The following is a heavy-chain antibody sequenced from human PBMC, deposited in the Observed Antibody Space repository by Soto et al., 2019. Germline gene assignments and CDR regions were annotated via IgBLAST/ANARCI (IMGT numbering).Heavy chain of an antibody. CDR2: ISGSGGST. CDR1: GFTFSSYA. Sequence: PGGSHRLSCGASGFTFSSYAMSWVRQAPGKGLEWVSAISGSGGSTYYADSVKGRFTISRDNSKNTLYLQMNSLRAEDTAVYYCAKVRSTVVTPTFDYWGQGTLVTVSS. V-gene: IGHV3-23*01. D-gene: IGHD2-21*02. CDR3: AKVRSTVVTPTFDY. J-gene: IGHJ4*02.